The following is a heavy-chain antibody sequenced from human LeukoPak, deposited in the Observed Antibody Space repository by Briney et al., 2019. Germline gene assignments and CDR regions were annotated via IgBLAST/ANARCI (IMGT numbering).Heavy chain of an antibody. CDR1: GGTFSSYA. CDR2: IIPIFGTA. J-gene: IGHJ4*02. V-gene: IGHV1-69*05. D-gene: IGHD4-23*01. Sequence: ASVKVSCKASGGTFSSYAISWVRQAPGQGLEWMGRIIPIFGTANYAQKFQGRVTITTDESTSTAYMELSSLRSEDTAVYYCARQQYGGKGDYWGQGTLVTVSS. CDR3: ARQQYGGKGDY.